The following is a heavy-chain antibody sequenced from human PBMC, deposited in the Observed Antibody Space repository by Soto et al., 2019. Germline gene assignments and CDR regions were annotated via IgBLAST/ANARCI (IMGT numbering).Heavy chain of an antibody. J-gene: IGHJ6*03. Sequence: HPGGSLRLSCAASGFTVSSNYMSWVRQAPGKGLEWVSVIYSGGSTCYADSVKGRFTISRDNSKNTLYLQMNSLRAEDTAVYYCARTPYGDYVPNWIKYYYYYYYMDVWGTGTTVTVSS. V-gene: IGHV3-66*01. CDR2: IYSGGST. D-gene: IGHD4-17*01. CDR1: GFTVSSNY. CDR3: ARTPYGDYVPNWIKYYYYYYYMDV.